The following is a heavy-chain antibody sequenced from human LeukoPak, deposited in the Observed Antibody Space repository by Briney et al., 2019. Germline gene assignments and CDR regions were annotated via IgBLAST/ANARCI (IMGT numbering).Heavy chain of an antibody. CDR2: IWYDGSNT. CDR3: ARGPVDTLYAIEF. D-gene: IGHD5-18*01. CDR1: GFAFSSYG. V-gene: IGHV3-33*01. J-gene: IGHJ3*01. Sequence: PGGSLRLSCAASGFAFSSYGMHWVRQAPGKGMEWVAVIWYDGSNTYYADSVKGRFTISRDNSKNTLYLEVDSLRAEDTAVYHCARGPVDTLYAIEFWGQGTMVTVSS.